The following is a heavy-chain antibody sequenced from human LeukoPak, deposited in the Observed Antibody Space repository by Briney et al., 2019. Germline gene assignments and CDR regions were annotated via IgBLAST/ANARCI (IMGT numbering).Heavy chain of an antibody. Sequence: PGGSLRLSCAASGFTFSSYGMHWVRQAPGKGLEWIGYIYYSGSTYYNPSLKSRVTISVDTSKNQFSLKLSSVTAADTAVYYCAALSTSFNWFDPWGQGTLVTVSS. V-gene: IGHV4-59*06. J-gene: IGHJ5*02. CDR2: IYYSGST. CDR3: AALSTSFNWFDP. CDR1: GFTFSSYG. D-gene: IGHD2-2*01.